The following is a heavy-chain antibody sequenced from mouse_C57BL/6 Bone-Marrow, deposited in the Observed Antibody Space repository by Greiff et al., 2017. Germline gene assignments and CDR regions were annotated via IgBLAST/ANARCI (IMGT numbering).Heavy chain of an antibody. J-gene: IGHJ2*01. Sequence: EVKLVASGGDLVKPGGSLKLSCAASGFTFSSSGMSWVRQTPDKRLEWVATISSGGSYTYYPDSVKGRFTISRDNAKNTLYLQMSSLKSEDTAMYYCARQGDYELVFDYWGQGTTLTVSS. V-gene: IGHV5-6*02. D-gene: IGHD2-4*01. CDR2: ISSGGSYT. CDR3: ARQGDYELVFDY. CDR1: GFTFSSSG.